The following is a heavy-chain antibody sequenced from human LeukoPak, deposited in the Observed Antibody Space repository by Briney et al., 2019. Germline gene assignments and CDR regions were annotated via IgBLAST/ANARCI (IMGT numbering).Heavy chain of an antibody. CDR2: ISDNGGST. Sequence: TGGSLRLSCAASGFTFSSYAMSWVRQAPGKGLEWVSSISDNGGSTYSADSVKGRFTISRDNSKNTLYLQMNSLRAEDTAVYYCAREFGLITSHWRQGTLVTVSS. CDR1: GFTFSSYA. CDR3: AREFGLITSH. J-gene: IGHJ1*01. V-gene: IGHV3-23*01. D-gene: IGHD3/OR15-3a*01.